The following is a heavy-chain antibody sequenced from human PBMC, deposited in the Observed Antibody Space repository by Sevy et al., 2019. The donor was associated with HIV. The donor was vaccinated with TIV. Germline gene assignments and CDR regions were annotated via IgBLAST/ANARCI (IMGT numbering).Heavy chain of an antibody. CDR1: GFTFSNAW. Sequence: GGSLRLSCAASGFTFSNAWMSWVRQAPGKGLEWVGRIKSKTEGATRDFAAPVKGRLLISRDDPRNTVYLQMNSLKTEDTAVYYCTAGVGASDFDYWGQGTLVTVSS. J-gene: IGHJ4*02. CDR3: TAGVGASDFDY. V-gene: IGHV3-15*01. D-gene: IGHD1-26*01. CDR2: IKSKTEGATR.